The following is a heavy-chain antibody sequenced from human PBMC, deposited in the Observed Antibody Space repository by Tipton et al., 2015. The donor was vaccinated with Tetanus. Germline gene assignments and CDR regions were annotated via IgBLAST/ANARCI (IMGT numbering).Heavy chain of an antibody. CDR3: ARVRKYSYGSVYYYYYGMDV. CDR1: GGSISSYY. J-gene: IGHJ6*02. V-gene: IGHV4-34*01. D-gene: IGHD5-18*01. Sequence: TLSLTCTVSGGSISSYYWSWIRQPPGKGLEWIGEINHSGSTNYNPSLKSRVTISVDTSKNQFSLKLSSVTAADTAVYYCARVRKYSYGSVYYYYYGMDVWGQGTTVTVSS. CDR2: INHSGST.